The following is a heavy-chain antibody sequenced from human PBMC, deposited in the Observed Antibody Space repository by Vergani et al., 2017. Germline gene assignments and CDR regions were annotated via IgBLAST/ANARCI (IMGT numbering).Heavy chain of an antibody. Sequence: QVQLQESGPGLVKPSETLSLTCTVSGGSVSSGSYYWSWIRQPPGKGLEWIGYSYYSGSTNYNPSLKSRVTISVDTSKNQFSLKLSSVTAADTAVYYCARDGGVGYDFRIFDYWGQGTLVTVSS. J-gene: IGHJ4*02. V-gene: IGHV4-61*01. CDR1: GGSVSSGSYY. D-gene: IGHD5-12*01. CDR3: ARDGGVGYDFRIFDY. CDR2: SYYSGST.